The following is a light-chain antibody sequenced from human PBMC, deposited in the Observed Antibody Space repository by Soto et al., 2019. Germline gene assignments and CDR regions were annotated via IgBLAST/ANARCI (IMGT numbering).Light chain of an antibody. CDR2: GAS. CDR1: QSVLYSSNSKNY. J-gene: IGKJ3*01. CDR3: QQYYSIPFT. Sequence: DIVMTQSPDSLAVSLGERATINCKSSQSVLYSSNSKNYLAWYQQKPGQPPKLLIHGASTRESGVPDRFSGSGSGTDFTLTISSLQAEDVAVYYCQQYYSIPFTFGPGTKVDIK. V-gene: IGKV4-1*01.